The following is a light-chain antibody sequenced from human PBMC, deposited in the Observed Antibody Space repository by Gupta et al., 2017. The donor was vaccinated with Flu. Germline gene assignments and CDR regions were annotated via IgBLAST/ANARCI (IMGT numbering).Light chain of an antibody. CDR2: EDS. CDR1: ALPKKY. J-gene: IGLJ3*02. Sequence: SYELTQPPSVSVSPGQTARITCSGDALPKKYAYWYQQKSGQAPVLVIYEDSKRPSGIPARFSGSRSGTMASLTISEAQVEDEADYYCFSTDSSGNHRVFGGGTKLTVL. V-gene: IGLV3-10*01. CDR3: FSTDSSGNHRV.